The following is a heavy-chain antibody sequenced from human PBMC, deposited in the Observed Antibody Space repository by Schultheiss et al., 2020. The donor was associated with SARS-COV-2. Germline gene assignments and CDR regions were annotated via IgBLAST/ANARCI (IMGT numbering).Heavy chain of an antibody. Sequence: SETLSLTCTVSGGSISSYYWSWIRQPPGKGLEWIGYIYYSGSTNYNPSLKSRVTISVDTSKNQFSLKLSSVTAADTAVYYCARDLVDTAMEHYYYYGMDVWGQGTTVTVSS. CDR3: ARDLVDTAMEHYYYYGMDV. CDR1: GGSISSYY. D-gene: IGHD5-18*01. V-gene: IGHV4-59*01. CDR2: IYYSGST. J-gene: IGHJ6*02.